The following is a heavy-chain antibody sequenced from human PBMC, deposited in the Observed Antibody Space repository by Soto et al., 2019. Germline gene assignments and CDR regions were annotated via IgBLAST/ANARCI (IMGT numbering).Heavy chain of an antibody. CDR2: IGDVGGTT. CDR3: AKTGGRGFYSDWSFDL. V-gene: IGHV3-23*04. D-gene: IGHD1-1*01. Sequence: EVQLVESGGGLVQPGGSLRLSCAASGFTFNNYAMTWVRQAPGKGLEWVSAIGDVGGTTYYPDSLKGRFTISRDNSKNTLYLQMNSLRAGDTAVYYCAKTGGRGFYSDWSFDLWGRGALVTVSS. J-gene: IGHJ2*01. CDR1: GFTFNNYA.